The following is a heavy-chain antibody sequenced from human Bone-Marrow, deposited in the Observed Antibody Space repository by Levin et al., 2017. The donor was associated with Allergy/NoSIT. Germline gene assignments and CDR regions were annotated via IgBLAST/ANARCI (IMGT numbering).Heavy chain of an antibody. CDR2: ISGSTDAT. CDR3: AKDHSSGWTRNFYYFDL. V-gene: IGHV3-23*01. CDR1: GFTSSSYA. J-gene: IGHJ2*01. Sequence: GESLKISCVASGFTSSSYAMSWVRQAPGKGLDWVSGISGSTDATFYADSVKGRFTISRDTSKSTVYLQMNSLRADDTAKYYCAKDHSSGWTRNFYYFDLWGRGTLVTVSS. D-gene: IGHD6-19*01.